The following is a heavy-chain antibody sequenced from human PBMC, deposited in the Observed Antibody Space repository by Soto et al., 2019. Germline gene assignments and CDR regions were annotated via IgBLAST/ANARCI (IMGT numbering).Heavy chain of an antibody. CDR3: ARLSGAAAGTGYYYYGRDV. Sequence: AETLSLTCTVSGGSISSSSYYWGWILHPPGKGLEWIGSIYYSVSTYYNPSLKSRVTISVDTSKNQFSLKLSSVTAADTAVYYCARLSGAAAGTGYYYYGRDVWGKGNPVSVSS. V-gene: IGHV4-39*01. J-gene: IGHJ6*04. CDR1: GGSISSSSYY. D-gene: IGHD6-13*01. CDR2: IYYSVST.